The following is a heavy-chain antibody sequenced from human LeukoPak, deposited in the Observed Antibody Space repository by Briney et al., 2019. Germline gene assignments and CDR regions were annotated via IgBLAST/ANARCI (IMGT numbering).Heavy chain of an antibody. CDR1: GLTFSSYW. Sequence: GGSLRLSCVASGLTFSSYWMNWVRQAPGKGLEWVANIKQDGSEKYYMGSVKGRFTISRDNAKSSLYLQMNSLRAEDTAVYYCARARDSYGYLFDYWGLGTLVTVSS. D-gene: IGHD5-18*01. CDR2: IKQDGSEK. CDR3: ARARDSYGYLFDY. V-gene: IGHV3-7*01. J-gene: IGHJ4*02.